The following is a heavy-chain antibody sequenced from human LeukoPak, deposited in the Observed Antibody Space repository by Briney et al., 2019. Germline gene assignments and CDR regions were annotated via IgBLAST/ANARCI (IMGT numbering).Heavy chain of an antibody. V-gene: IGHV4-34*01. CDR3: ARGYLVAGPFQH. D-gene: IGHD6-19*01. CDR1: GGSFSGYY. J-gene: IGHJ1*01. CDR2: INHSGST. Sequence: SETLSLTCAVYGGSFSGYYWSWIRQPPGKGLEWIGEINHSGSTNYNPSLKSRVTISVDTSKNQFSLKLSSVTAADTAVYYCARGYLVAGPFQHWGQGTLVTVSS.